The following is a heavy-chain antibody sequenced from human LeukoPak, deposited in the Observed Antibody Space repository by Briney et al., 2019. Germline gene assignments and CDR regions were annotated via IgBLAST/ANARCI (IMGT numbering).Heavy chain of an antibody. V-gene: IGHV3-9*01. CDR1: GFTFDDYA. Sequence: PGRSLRLSCAASGFTFDDYAMHWVRQAPGKGLEWVSGISWNSGGIGYADSVKGRFTISRDNAKNSLYLQMNSLRAEDTALYYCAKDEGDSGYDLGYWGQGTLVTVSS. D-gene: IGHD5-12*01. CDR2: ISWNSGGI. CDR3: AKDEGDSGYDLGY. J-gene: IGHJ4*02.